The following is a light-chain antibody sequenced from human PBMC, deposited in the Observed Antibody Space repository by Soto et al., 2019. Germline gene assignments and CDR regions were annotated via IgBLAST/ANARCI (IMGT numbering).Light chain of an antibody. CDR2: DVS. CDR1: ISDVGGYNF. V-gene: IGLV2-14*03. Sequence: SALTQPASVSGSPGQSITISCTGTISDVGGYNFVSWYQQYPGKAPKLMICDVSNRTSGVSNRFSGSKSGNTASLTISGLQAEDEADYYCSSFTGSNYVFGTGTKLTVL. J-gene: IGLJ1*01. CDR3: SSFTGSNYV.